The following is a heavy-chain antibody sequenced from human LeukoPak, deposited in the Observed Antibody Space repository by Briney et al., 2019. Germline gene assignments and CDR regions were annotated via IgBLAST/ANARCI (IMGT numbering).Heavy chain of an antibody. CDR2: FNPENGNT. J-gene: IGHJ5*02. CDR1: GYSFVGYG. D-gene: IGHD6-19*01. CDR3: ARDRRIAVAGTVANNWFDP. Sequence: ASVKVSCKASGYSFVGYGITWVRQAPGQGLEWMGWFNPENGNTNYAQKVQGRVTMTRDTSISTAYMELSRLRSDDTAVYYCARDRRIAVAGTVANNWFDPWGQGTLVTVSS. V-gene: IGHV1-2*02.